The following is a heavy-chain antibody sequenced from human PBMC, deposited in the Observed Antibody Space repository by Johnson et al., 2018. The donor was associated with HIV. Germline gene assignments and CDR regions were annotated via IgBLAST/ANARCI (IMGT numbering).Heavy chain of an antibody. CDR1: GFTFSSYA. Sequence: QVQLVESGGGVVQPGRSLRLSCAASGFTFSSYAMHWVRQAPGKGLEWVAVISYDGSNKYYADSVKGRFTISRDNSKNTLYLQMNSLRAEDTAVYYCAKERGSGGYRDAFDIWGQGTMVTVSS. J-gene: IGHJ3*02. V-gene: IGHV3-30*18. CDR3: AKERGSGGYRDAFDI. D-gene: IGHD6-19*01. CDR2: ISYDGSNK.